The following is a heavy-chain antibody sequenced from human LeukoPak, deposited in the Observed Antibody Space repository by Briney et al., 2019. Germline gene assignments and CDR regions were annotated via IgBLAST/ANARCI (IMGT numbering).Heavy chain of an antibody. V-gene: IGHV3-11*05. J-gene: IGHJ3*02. CDR3: ARGLSLGSGDAFDI. CDR2: ISSSSSYT. CDR1: GFTFSDYY. Sequence: PGGSLRLSCAASGFTFSDYYMSWIRQAPGKGLEWISYISSSSSYTNNIDSVKGRFTISRDNAKNSLYLQMNSLRAEDTAVYYCARGLSLGSGDAFDIWGQGTMVTVSS. D-gene: IGHD1-26*01.